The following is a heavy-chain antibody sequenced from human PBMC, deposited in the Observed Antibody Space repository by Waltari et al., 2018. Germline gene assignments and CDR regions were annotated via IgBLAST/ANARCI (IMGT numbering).Heavy chain of an antibody. V-gene: IGHV1-2*06. CDR2: INPKSGDT. D-gene: IGHD3-3*01. CDR1: GYTLNDFF. CDR3: ARSGGGTTSFGVAE. Sequence: QVQLVQSGAEVKKSGASVKVSCKASGYTLNDFFLHWVRQAPGQGLEWMGRINPKSGDTSYAQRFQGRVTMTGDTSISTAYMEVTGLRSYDTAIYYCARSGGGTTSFGVAEWGQGSLVTVSS. J-gene: IGHJ4*02.